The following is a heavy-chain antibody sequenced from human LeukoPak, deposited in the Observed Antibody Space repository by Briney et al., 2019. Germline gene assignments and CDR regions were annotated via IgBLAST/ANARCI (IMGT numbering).Heavy chain of an antibody. D-gene: IGHD6-19*01. V-gene: IGHV3-48*01. CDR3: ASAWSIGWYYFDH. CDR1: GFTFSSYS. J-gene: IGHJ4*02. Sequence: GGSLRLSCAASGFTFSSYSMNWVRQAPGKGLEWVSYITSSSTTIYYADSVKGRFTISRDNAKNSLYLQMNSLRAEDTAVYYCASAWSIGWYYFDHWGQGTLVTVSS. CDR2: ITSSSTTI.